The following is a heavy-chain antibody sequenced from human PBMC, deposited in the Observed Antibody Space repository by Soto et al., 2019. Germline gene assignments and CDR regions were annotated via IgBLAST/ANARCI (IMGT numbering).Heavy chain of an antibody. CDR3: ARTFDTITYYFDY. J-gene: IGHJ4*02. D-gene: IGHD3-9*01. Sequence: GSLRRTCPTSECSFSSYAMHWIRQSPGKGLEWVAVISFNGNSLHYADSVKDRFTISRDNSKSTLYLQMNNMRTEDTAVYYCARTFDTITYYFDYWGQGTLVTVYS. CDR1: ECSFSSYA. V-gene: IGHV3-30-3*01. CDR2: ISFNGNSL.